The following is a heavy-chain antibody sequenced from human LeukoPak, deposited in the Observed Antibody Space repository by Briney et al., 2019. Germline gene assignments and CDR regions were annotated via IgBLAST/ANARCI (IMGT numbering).Heavy chain of an antibody. J-gene: IGHJ4*02. CDR3: ARYYYDSSGYYGFDY. V-gene: IGHV1-8*03. D-gene: IGHD3-22*01. CDR2: MNPNSGNT. CDR1: GYTFTSYD. Sequence: GASVKVPCKASGYTFTSYDINWVRQATGQGLEWMGWMNPNSGNTGYAQKFQGRVTITRNTSISTAYMELSSLRSEDTAVYYCARYYYDSSGYYGFDYWGQGTLVTVSS.